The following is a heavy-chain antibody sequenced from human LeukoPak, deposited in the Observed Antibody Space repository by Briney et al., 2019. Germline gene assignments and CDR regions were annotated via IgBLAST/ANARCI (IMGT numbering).Heavy chain of an antibody. CDR3: AKDLVWRVVPAYGMDV. CDR2: ISGSGGST. J-gene: IGHJ6*04. D-gene: IGHD2-2*01. V-gene: IGHV3-23*01. Sequence: GGSLRLSCAASGFTFSSYAMSWVRQAPGKGLEWVSAISGSGGSTYYADSVKGRLTISRDSSKNTLYLQMNSLRAEDTAVYYCAKDLVWRVVPAYGMDVWGKGTTVTVSS. CDR1: GFTFSSYA.